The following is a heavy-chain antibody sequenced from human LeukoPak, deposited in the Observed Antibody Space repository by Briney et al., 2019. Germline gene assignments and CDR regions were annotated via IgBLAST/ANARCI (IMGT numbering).Heavy chain of an antibody. CDR1: GFTFDDYG. CDR2: INWNGGST. V-gene: IGHV3-20*04. CDR3: ARQLSLNYYDSSGYYLND. Sequence: GGSLRLSCAASGFTFDDYGMSRVRQAPGKGLEWVSGINWNGGSTGYADSVKGRFTISRDNAKNSLYLQMNSLRAEDTALYYCARQLSLNYYDSSGYYLNDWGRGTLVTVSS. D-gene: IGHD3-22*01. J-gene: IGHJ4*02.